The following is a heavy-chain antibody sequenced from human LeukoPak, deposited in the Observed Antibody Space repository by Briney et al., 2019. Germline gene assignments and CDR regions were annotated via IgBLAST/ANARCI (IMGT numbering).Heavy chain of an antibody. CDR1: GFTLSSYA. V-gene: IGHV3-23*01. Sequence: GGSLRLSCAASGFTLSSYAMSWVRQAPGKGLEWVSAISGSDNSTYCADSVKGRFTISRDNSKNTLYLQMNSLRAEDTAVYYCAKEDGNYYDSSGYYYWGQGTLVTVSS. J-gene: IGHJ4*02. CDR3: AKEDGNYYDSSGYYY. D-gene: IGHD3-22*01. CDR2: ISGSDNST.